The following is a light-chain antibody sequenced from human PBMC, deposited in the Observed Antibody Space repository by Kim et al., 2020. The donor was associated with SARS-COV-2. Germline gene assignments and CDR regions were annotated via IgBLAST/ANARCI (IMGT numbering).Light chain of an antibody. CDR3: SSYTSLVAV. Sequence: QSALTQPASVSGSPGQSITISCTGTSSDVGGYNYVSWYQQHPGKAPKLMIYDVSKRPSGVSNRFSGSKSGNTASLTISGLQAEDKADYYCSSYTSLVAVFGTGTKVTVL. V-gene: IGLV2-14*01. J-gene: IGLJ1*01. CDR2: DVS. CDR1: SSDVGGYNY.